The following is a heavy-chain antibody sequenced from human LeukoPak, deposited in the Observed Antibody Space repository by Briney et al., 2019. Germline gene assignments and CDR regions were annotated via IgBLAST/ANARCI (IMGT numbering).Heavy chain of an antibody. J-gene: IGHJ5*02. CDR2: ISGSGGST. CDR1: GFTFSSYA. CDR3: ARSIAAAGTGWFDP. V-gene: IGHV3-23*01. Sequence: GGSLRLSCAASGFTFSSYAMSWVRQAPGKGLEWVSAISGSGGSTYYADSVKGRFTISRDNSKNTLYLQMNSLRAEDTAVYYCARSIAAAGTGWFDPWGQGTLVTVSS. D-gene: IGHD6-13*01.